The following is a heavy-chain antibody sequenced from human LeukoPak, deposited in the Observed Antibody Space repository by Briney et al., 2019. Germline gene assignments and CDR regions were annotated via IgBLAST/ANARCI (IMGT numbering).Heavy chain of an antibody. D-gene: IGHD5-12*01. CDR2: IHYDGIAT. CDR1: GFTFSTYW. CDR3: ARVSGGGIDY. Sequence: GGSLRLSCAASGFTFSTYWMHWVRQAPGKGLVWVSRIHYDGIATNYADSVKGRFTVSRDNAKNTLYLQMSSLRAEDTAVYYCARVSGGGIDYWGQGTLVTVSS. J-gene: IGHJ4*02. V-gene: IGHV3-74*01.